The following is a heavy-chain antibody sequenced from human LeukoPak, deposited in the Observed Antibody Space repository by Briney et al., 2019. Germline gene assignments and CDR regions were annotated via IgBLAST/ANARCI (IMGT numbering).Heavy chain of an antibody. Sequence: GGSLRLACAASGFTFSSYWMDWVRHAPGKGLVWVSRINSDGSSTNYADCVKGRFTISRDNAKNTLYLQMNSLRAEDTAVYYCARDHCSSTSCYLSVYYFDYWGQGTLVTVSS. J-gene: IGHJ4*02. V-gene: IGHV3-74*01. CDR1: GFTFSSYW. CDR2: INSDGSST. CDR3: ARDHCSSTSCYLSVYYFDY. D-gene: IGHD2-2*01.